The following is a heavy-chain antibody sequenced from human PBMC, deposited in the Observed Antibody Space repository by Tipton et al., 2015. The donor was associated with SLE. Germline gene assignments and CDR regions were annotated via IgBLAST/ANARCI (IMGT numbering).Heavy chain of an antibody. CDR3: TRSHCSSTSCYRYFDY. D-gene: IGHD2-2*02. J-gene: IGHJ4*02. Sequence: TQSLTCAVYGGSFSGYYWSWIRQPPGKGLEWIGEINHSGSTNYNPSLKSRVTISVDTSKNQFSLKLSSVTAADTAVYYCTRSHCSSTSCYRYFDYWGQGTLVTVSS. V-gene: IGHV4-34*01. CDR2: INHSGST. CDR1: GGSFSGYY.